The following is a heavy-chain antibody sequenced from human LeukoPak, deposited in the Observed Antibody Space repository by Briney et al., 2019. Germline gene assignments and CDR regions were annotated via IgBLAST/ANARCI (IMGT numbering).Heavy chain of an antibody. D-gene: IGHD3-3*01. CDR1: GDSIRSNNYY. V-gene: IGHV4-39*01. CDR2: IYDTGST. CDR3: QSRFLEWLLDY. Sequence: SETLSLTCTVSGDSIRSNNYYWGWIRQPPGKGLEWIGSIYDTGSTFYNPSLKSRVIISVDASKNQFSLKLSSVTAADTAVYYCQSRFLEWLLDYWGQGTLVTVSS. J-gene: IGHJ4*02.